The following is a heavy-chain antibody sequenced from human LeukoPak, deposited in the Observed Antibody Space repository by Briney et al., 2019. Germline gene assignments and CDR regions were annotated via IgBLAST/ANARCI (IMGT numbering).Heavy chain of an antibody. Sequence: ASVKVSCKASGYTFSGYFVHWVRQAPGQGLEWMGWINPNSGGTNYAQKFQGRVTLTRDTSISTAYMELSRLRSDDTAVYYCARRGCSSTSCPLAFDIWGQGTMVTVSS. J-gene: IGHJ3*02. D-gene: IGHD2-2*01. CDR3: ARRGCSSTSCPLAFDI. CDR1: GYTFSGYF. CDR2: INPNSGGT. V-gene: IGHV1-2*02.